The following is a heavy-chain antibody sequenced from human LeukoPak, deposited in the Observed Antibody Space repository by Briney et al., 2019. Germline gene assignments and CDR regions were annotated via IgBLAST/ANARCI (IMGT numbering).Heavy chain of an antibody. V-gene: IGHV3-23*01. J-gene: IGHJ4*02. CDR2: ISNGGDST. CDR1: GFTFSSSD. CDR3: AKGAFRGAAD. D-gene: IGHD3-10*01. Sequence: PGGSLRLSCAASGFTFSSSDMNWVRQAPGKGLEWVSLISNGGDSTYYADSVKGRFTISRDNSKNSLYLQMNSLKAGDTAVYYCAKGAFRGAADWGQGTLVTVSS.